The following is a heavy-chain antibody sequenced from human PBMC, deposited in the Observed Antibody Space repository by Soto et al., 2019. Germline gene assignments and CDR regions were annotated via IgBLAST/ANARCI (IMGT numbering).Heavy chain of an antibody. J-gene: IGHJ4*02. Sequence: GGSLSLSCAASGFTFSSYAMHWVRQAPGKGLEWVAVISYDGSNKYYADSVKGRFTISRDNSKNTLYLQMNSLRAEDTAVYYCARDSSLFSLDYWGQGTLVTVSS. CDR1: GFTFSSYA. D-gene: IGHD3-9*01. CDR3: ARDSSLFSLDY. CDR2: ISYDGSNK. V-gene: IGHV3-30-3*01.